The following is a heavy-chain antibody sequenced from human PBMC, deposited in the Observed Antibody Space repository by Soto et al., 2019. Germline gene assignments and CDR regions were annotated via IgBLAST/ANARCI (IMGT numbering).Heavy chain of an antibody. CDR3: ASCITMVRGVITDANWFDP. CDR1: GGSFSGYY. Sequence: QVQLQQWGAGLLKPSETLSLTCAVYGGSFSGYYWSWIRQPPGKGLEWIGEINHSGGTNYNPSLKSRVTISVDTSKNQFSLKLSSVTAADTAVYYCASCITMVRGVITDANWFDPWGQGTLVTVSS. CDR2: INHSGGT. D-gene: IGHD3-10*01. J-gene: IGHJ5*02. V-gene: IGHV4-34*01.